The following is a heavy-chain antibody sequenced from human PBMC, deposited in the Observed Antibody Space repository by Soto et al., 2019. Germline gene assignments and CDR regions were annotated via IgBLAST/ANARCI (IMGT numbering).Heavy chain of an antibody. D-gene: IGHD2-2*01. CDR3: AKCSMAPPHYYYYGMDV. CDR1: GFTFSSYG. CDR2: ISYDGSNK. V-gene: IGHV3-30*18. Sequence: GGSLRLSCAASGFTFSSYGMRWVRQAPGKGLEWVAVISYDGSNKYYADSVKGRFTISRDNSKNTLYLQMNSLRAEDTAVYYCAKCSMAPPHYYYYGMDVWGQGTTVTVSS. J-gene: IGHJ6*02.